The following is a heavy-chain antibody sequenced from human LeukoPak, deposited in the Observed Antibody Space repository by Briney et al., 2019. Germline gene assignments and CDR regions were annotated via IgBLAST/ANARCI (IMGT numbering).Heavy chain of an antibody. D-gene: IGHD2-2*01. CDR2: IYSGGST. CDR3: AKDRGAYCSSTSCYANYYYYGMDV. V-gene: IGHV3-53*05. CDR1: GFTVSSNY. Sequence: PGGSLRLSCAASGFTVSSNYMSWVRQAPGKGLEWVSVIYSGGSTYYADSVKGRFTISRDNSKNTLYLQMNSLRAEDTAVYYCAKDRGAYCSSTSCYANYYYYGMDVWGQGTTVTVSS. J-gene: IGHJ6*02.